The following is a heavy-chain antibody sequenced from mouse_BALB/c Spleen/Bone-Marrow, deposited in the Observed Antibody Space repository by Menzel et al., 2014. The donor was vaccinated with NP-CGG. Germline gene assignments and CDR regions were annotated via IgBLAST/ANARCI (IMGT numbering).Heavy chain of an antibody. J-gene: IGHJ3*01. D-gene: IGHD2-14*01. CDR1: GYSITSDYA. Sequence: EVQLQQSGPGLVKPSQSLSPTCTATGYSITSDYAWNWIRRFPGNKLEWMGYISYSGFTSYNPSLKSRISITRDTSKNQFFLQLNSVTTEDTATYYCSRDYRYDTWFSYWGQGTLVTVSA. V-gene: IGHV3-2*02. CDR2: ISYSGFT. CDR3: SRDYRYDTWFSY.